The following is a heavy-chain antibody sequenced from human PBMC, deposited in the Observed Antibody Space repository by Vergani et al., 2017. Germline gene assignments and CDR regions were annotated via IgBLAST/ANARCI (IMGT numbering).Heavy chain of an antibody. CDR2: INHSGST. J-gene: IGHJ4*02. CDR1: GGSFSGYY. Sequence: QVQLQQWGAGLLKPSETLSLTCAVYGGSFSGYYWSWIRQPPGKGLEWIGEINHSGSTNYNPSLKSRVTISVDTSKNQFSLKLSSVTAADTAVYYWGRARGWGLPSSSSRIDYWGQGSLVTVSS. D-gene: IGHD6-6*01. CDR3: GRARGWGLPSSSSRIDY. V-gene: IGHV4-34*01.